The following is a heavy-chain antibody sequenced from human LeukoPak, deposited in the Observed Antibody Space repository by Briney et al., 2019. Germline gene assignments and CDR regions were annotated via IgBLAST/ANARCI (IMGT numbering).Heavy chain of an antibody. CDR3: ARDPNVRGWWDYYYYGMDV. D-gene: IGHD6-19*01. CDR1: GFTFSSYS. CDR2: ISSSSSTI. J-gene: IGHJ6*02. Sequence: GGSLRLSCAASGFTFSSYSMNWVRQAPGKGLEWVSYISSSSSTIYYADSVKGRFTISRDNAKNSLYLQMNSLRAEDMAVYYCARDPNVRGWWDYYYYGMDVWGQGTTVTVSS. V-gene: IGHV3-48*01.